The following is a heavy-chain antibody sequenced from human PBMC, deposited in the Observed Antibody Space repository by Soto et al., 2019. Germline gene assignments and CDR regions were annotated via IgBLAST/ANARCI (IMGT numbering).Heavy chain of an antibody. CDR3: ARDTAMVTRYYYYGMDV. D-gene: IGHD5-18*01. J-gene: IGHJ6*02. Sequence: GGSLRLSCAASGFTFSSYAMHWVRQAPGKGLEWVAVISYDGSNKYYADSVKGRFTISRDNSKNTLYLQMNSLRAEDTAVYYCARDTAMVTRYYYYGMDVWGQGTTVTVSS. V-gene: IGHV3-30-3*01. CDR1: GFTFSSYA. CDR2: ISYDGSNK.